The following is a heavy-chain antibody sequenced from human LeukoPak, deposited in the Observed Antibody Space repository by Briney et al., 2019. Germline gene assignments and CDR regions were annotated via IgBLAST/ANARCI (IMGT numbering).Heavy chain of an antibody. CDR3: AXXXXXAYCGGDCYSTWFDP. CDR2: INPNSGGT. V-gene: IGHV1-2*02. J-gene: IGHJ5*02. D-gene: IGHD2-21*02. Sequence: ASVKVSCKASGYTFTGYYMHWVRQAPGQGLEWMGWINPNSGGTNYAQKLQGRVTMTTDTSTSTAYMELRSLRSDDTAVYYCAXXXXXAYCGGDCYSTWFDPWGQGTLVTVSS. CDR1: GYTFTGYY.